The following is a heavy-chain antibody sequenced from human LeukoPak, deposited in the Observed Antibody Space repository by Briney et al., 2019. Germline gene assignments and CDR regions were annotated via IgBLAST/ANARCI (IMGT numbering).Heavy chain of an antibody. Sequence: SETLSLTCTVSGGSISGGGYYWTWIRQHPGKGLEWIGYIYYSGSTDYNPSLKSRLSMSVDMSNNQFSLKLSSVTAADTAVYYCARVTETGDPPYFDYWGQGTLVTVSS. CDR1: GGSISGGGYY. J-gene: IGHJ4*02. V-gene: IGHV4-31*03. CDR3: ARVTETGDPPYFDY. CDR2: IYYSGST. D-gene: IGHD7-27*01.